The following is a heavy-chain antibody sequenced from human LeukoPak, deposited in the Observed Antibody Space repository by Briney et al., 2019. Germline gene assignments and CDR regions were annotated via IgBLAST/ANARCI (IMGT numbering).Heavy chain of an antibody. CDR2: INPNTGGT. J-gene: IGHJ4*02. CDR3: ARGGLYNWNIDY. Sequence: GASVKVSCKASGYTFTSYGISWVRQAPGQGLEWMGWINPNTGGTNYAHQGRVTMTRDTSISTGYVELSRLRSDDTAVYYCARGGLYNWNIDYWGQGSLVTVSS. D-gene: IGHD1/OR15-1a*01. V-gene: IGHV1-2*02. CDR1: GYTFTSYG.